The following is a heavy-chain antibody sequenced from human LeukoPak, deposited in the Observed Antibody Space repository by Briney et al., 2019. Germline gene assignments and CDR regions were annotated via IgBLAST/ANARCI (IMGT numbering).Heavy chain of an antibody. CDR3: AHIAAAGTWY. V-gene: IGHV4-38-2*02. D-gene: IGHD6-13*01. J-gene: IGHJ4*02. Sequence: SETLSLTCTVSGYSISSGYYWGWIRQPPGKGLEWIGSIYHSGSTYYNPSLKSRVTISVDTSKNHFSLKLSSVTAADTAVYYCAHIAAAGTWYWGQETLVTVSS. CDR2: IYHSGST. CDR1: GYSISSGYY.